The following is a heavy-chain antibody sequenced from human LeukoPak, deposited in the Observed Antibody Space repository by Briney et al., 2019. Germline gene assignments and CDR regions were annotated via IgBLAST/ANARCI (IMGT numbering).Heavy chain of an antibody. D-gene: IGHD3-9*01. CDR2: ITNSGNSK. CDR3: ARTSGTGWSY. J-gene: IGHJ4*02. V-gene: IGHV3-48*01. CDR1: EFTFSSYS. Sequence: GGSLRLSCAASEFTFSSYSMNWVRQAPGKGLEWVSYITNSGNSKSYADSVKGRFTISRDNTKSSLYLQMNGLRAEDTAVYYCARTSGTGWSYWGQGTLVTVSS.